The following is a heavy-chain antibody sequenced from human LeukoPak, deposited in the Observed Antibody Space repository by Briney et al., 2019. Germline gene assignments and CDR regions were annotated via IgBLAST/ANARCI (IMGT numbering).Heavy chain of an antibody. CDR1: GFTFDDYA. D-gene: IGHD1-1*01. J-gene: IGHJ4*02. CDR2: ISGSGGST. V-gene: IGHV3-23*01. CDR3: AKEVTTGTGFDY. Sequence: GRSLRLSCAASGFTFDDYAMHWGRQAPGKGLEGVSAISGSGGSTYYADSVKGRFTISRDNSKNTLYLQMNSLRAEDTAVYYCAKEVTTGTGFDYWGQGTLVTVSS.